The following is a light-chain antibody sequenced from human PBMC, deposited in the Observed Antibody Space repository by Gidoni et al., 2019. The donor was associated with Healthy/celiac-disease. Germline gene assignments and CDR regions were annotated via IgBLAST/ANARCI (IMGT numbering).Light chain of an antibody. V-gene: IGKV1-39*01. CDR3: QQSYSTTWT. Sequence: IQMTQSPSSLSASVGDSFTITCRASQIISSYLNWYQQKPGKAPKLLIYAASSLQSGVPSRFSGSGSGTEFTITISSLQPEDVATYYCQQSYSTTWTFGQGTKVEIK. J-gene: IGKJ1*01. CDR2: AAS. CDR1: QIISSY.